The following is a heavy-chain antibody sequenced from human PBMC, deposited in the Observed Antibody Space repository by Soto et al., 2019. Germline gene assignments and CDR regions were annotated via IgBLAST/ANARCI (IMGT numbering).Heavy chain of an antibody. CDR2: INPNSGGT. D-gene: IGHD2-2*01. V-gene: IGHV1-2*04. CDR1: GYTFTGYY. CDR3: ARGTGHCSSTSRPEVCYRYYYYGMDV. J-gene: IGHJ6*02. Sequence: ASVKVSCKASGYTFTGYYMHWVRQAPGQGLEWMGWINPNSGGTNYAQKFQGWVTMTRDTSISTAYMELSRLRSDDAAVYYCARGTGHCSSTSRPEVCYRYYYYGMDVWGQGTTVTVSS.